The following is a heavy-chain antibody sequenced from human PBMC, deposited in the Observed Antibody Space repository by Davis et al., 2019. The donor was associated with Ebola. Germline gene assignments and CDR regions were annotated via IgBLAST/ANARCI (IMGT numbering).Heavy chain of an antibody. CDR3: ARHSGWYYTMDV. D-gene: IGHD6-19*01. J-gene: IGHJ6*04. V-gene: IGHV3-53*01. CDR1: GSNGSNYA. CDR2: LYSGGHT. Sequence: GGSLRFSCAASGSNGSNYAMHWVRQAPGKGLEWVSVLYSGGHTDYADSVKGRFTISRDDSKNTVYLQMNSLRTDDTAVYYCARHSGWYYTMDVWGRGTTVTVS.